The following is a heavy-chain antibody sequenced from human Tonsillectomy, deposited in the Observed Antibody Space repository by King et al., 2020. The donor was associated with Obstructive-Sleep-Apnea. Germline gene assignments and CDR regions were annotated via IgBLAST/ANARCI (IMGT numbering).Heavy chain of an antibody. CDR3: ARGDSLPDY. J-gene: IGHJ4*02. D-gene: IGHD3-22*01. V-gene: IGHV4-38-2*02. CDR1: GYSISSGYY. CDR2: IDHSGST. Sequence: VQLQESGPGLVKPSETLSLTCTVSGYSISSGYYWGWIRQPPGKGLEWIGSIDHSGSTYYTPSLTSRVTISVDTSKNQFSLKLSSVTAADTAVYYCARGDSLPDYWGQGTLVTVSS.